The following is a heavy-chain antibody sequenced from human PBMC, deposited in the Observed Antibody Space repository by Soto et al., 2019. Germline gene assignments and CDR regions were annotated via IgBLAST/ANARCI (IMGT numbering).Heavy chain of an antibody. CDR3: TTDLMSKREYSYYEVH. CDR2: IKSKTDGGTT. J-gene: IGHJ4*02. D-gene: IGHD5-18*01. Sequence: GGSLRLSCAASGFTFSHAWMNWVRQAPGKGLEWVGRIKSKTDGGTTDYAAPVNGRFTISRDDSKNTLYLQMNSLKTEDTAVYYCTTDLMSKREYSYYEVHWGQGTLVTVSS. CDR1: GFTFSHAW. V-gene: IGHV3-15*07.